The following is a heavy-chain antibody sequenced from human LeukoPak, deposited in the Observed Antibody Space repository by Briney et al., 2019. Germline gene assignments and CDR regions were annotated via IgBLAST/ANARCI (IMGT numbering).Heavy chain of an antibody. Sequence: SETLSLTCTVSGGSISSSSYYWGWIRQPPGKGLEWIGEINHSGSTNYNPSLKSRVTISVDTSKNQFSLKLSSVTAADTAVYYCARGLGHFDYWGQGTLVTVSS. CDR1: GGSISSSSYY. CDR3: ARGLGHFDY. D-gene: IGHD3-9*01. J-gene: IGHJ4*02. V-gene: IGHV4-39*07. CDR2: INHSGST.